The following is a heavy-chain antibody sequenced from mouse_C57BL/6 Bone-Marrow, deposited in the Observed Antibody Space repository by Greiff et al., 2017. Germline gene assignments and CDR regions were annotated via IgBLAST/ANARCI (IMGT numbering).Heavy chain of an antibody. CDR3: TRPPYYSNYGYAMDY. D-gene: IGHD2-5*01. Sequence: VQLQQSGTVLARPGASVKMSCKTSGYTFTSYWMHWVKQRPGQGLEWIGAIYPGNSDTSYNQKFKGKAQLTAVTSASTAYMELSSLTNEDSAVYYCTRPPYYSNYGYAMDYWGQGTSVTVSS. CDR2: IYPGNSDT. V-gene: IGHV1-5*01. J-gene: IGHJ4*01. CDR1: GYTFTSYW.